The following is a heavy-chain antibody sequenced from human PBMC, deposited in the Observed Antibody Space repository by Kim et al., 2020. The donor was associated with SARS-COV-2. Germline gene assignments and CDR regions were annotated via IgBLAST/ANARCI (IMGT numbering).Heavy chain of an antibody. Sequence: GGSLRLSCAGSGFTFSNHAMSWIRQAPGKGREWVSNIRGNGDDTYYTDSVRGRFTISRDNSQNTLDLQINSQRAEDTAVYYCAKGPAPSSSYHMDVWGKGTTVTVAS. J-gene: IGHJ6*03. CDR3: AKGPAPSSSYHMDV. V-gene: IGHV3-23*01. D-gene: IGHD6-6*01. CDR2: IRGNGDDT. CDR1: GFTFSNHA.